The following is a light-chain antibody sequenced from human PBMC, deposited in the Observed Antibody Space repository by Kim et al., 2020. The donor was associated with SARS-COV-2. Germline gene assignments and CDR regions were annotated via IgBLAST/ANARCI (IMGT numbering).Light chain of an antibody. CDR3: QTWDSSTVV. Sequence: SVSPGQTARITCSGDGFGDKYVCWYQLKPGQSPVLVIYQDGKRPSGIPERFSGSNSGITATLTIRETQAVDEADYYCQTWDSSTVVFGGGTQLTVL. J-gene: IGLJ2*01. CDR2: QDG. CDR1: GFGDKY. V-gene: IGLV3-1*01.